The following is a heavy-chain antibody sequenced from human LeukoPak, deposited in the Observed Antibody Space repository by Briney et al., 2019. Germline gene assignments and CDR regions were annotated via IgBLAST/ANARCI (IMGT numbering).Heavy chain of an antibody. CDR3: ARRQGYCSSTSCPHWLDP. Sequence: SETLSLTCTVSGGSISSYYWSWIRQPPGKGLEWIGYIYYSGSTNYHPSLKSRVTISVDTSKNQFSLKLSSVTAADTAVYYCARRQGYCSSTSCPHWLDPWGQGTLVTVSS. D-gene: IGHD2-2*01. CDR2: IYYSGST. J-gene: IGHJ5*02. CDR1: GGSISSYY. V-gene: IGHV4-59*08.